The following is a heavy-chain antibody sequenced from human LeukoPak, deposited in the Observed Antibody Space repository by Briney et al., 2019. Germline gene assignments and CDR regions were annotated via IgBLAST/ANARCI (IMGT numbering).Heavy chain of an antibody. D-gene: IGHD2-2*01. V-gene: IGHV4-4*07. CDR3: ARDGCSSTNCRYQDGLDV. Sequence: PSETLSLTCTISGGSISSYYWSWIRQPAGKGLEWIGRIYTSGSTNYNPSLKRRVTMSVDTSKNQFSLKLSSVTAADTAVYYCARDGCSSTNCRYQDGLDVWGQGTTVTVSS. J-gene: IGHJ6*02. CDR1: GGSISSYY. CDR2: IYTSGST.